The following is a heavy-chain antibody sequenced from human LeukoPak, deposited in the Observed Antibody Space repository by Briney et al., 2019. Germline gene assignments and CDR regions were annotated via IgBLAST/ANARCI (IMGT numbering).Heavy chain of an antibody. CDR2: IDPNSGGT. D-gene: IGHD2-21*01. Sequence: GASVKVSCKASGYTFTGYYMHWVRQAPGQGLEGMGWIDPNSGGTNYAQKFQGRVTMTRDTSISTAYMELSRLRSDDTAVYYCARDGSTMVVALFDYWGQGTLVTVSS. CDR1: GYTFTGYY. V-gene: IGHV1-2*02. J-gene: IGHJ4*02. CDR3: ARDGSTMVVALFDY.